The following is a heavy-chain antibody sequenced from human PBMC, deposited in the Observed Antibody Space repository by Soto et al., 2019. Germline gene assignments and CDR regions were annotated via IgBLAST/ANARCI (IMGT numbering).Heavy chain of an antibody. Sequence: QVQLVESGGGVVQPGRSLRLSCAASGFTFSSYGMHWVRQAPGKGLEWVAVIWYDGSNKYYADSVKGRFTISRDNSKNTLDLQMNSLRAEDTAVYYCARGIEGELPGGLDYWGQGTLVTVSS. J-gene: IGHJ4*02. CDR3: ARGIEGELPGGLDY. V-gene: IGHV3-33*01. CDR2: IWYDGSNK. D-gene: IGHD1-26*01. CDR1: GFTFSSYG.